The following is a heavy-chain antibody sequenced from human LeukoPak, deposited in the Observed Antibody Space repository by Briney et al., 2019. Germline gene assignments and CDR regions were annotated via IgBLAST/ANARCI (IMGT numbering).Heavy chain of an antibody. Sequence: GGSLRLSCTASGFTFSNYWMSWVRQAPGKGLEWVANIRQDGGLKHYVDSVKGRFTISRDNAENSLYLQMNSLRAEDTAVYYCAREIVGAIKSYFGYWGQGTLVTASS. J-gene: IGHJ4*02. CDR1: GFTFSNYW. V-gene: IGHV3-7*01. CDR3: AREIVGAIKSYFGY. D-gene: IGHD1-26*01. CDR2: IRQDGGLK.